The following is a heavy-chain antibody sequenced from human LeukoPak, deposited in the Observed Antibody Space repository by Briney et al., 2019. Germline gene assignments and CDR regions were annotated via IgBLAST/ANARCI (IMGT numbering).Heavy chain of an antibody. Sequence: ASVTVSCKASGYTFTGYYMHWVRQAPGQGLEWMGWINPNSGGTNYAQKFQGRVTMTRDTSISTAYMELSRLRSDETAVYYCARGLDSGSYPGRFDYWGQGTLVTVSS. D-gene: IGHD1-26*01. CDR3: ARGLDSGSYPGRFDY. V-gene: IGHV1-2*02. CDR1: GYTFTGYY. CDR2: INPNSGGT. J-gene: IGHJ4*02.